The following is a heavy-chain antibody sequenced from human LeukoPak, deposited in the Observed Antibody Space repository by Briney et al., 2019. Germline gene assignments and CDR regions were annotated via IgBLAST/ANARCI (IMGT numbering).Heavy chain of an antibody. CDR3: ASGDTAMVIYYFDY. V-gene: IGHV1-69*06. D-gene: IGHD5-18*01. Sequence: SVKVSCKASGGTFSSYAISWVRQAPGQGLEWMGGIIPIFGTANYAQKFQGRVTITADKSTSTAYMELSSLRSEDTAVYYCASGDTAMVIYYFDYWGQGTLVTVSS. CDR1: GGTFSSYA. CDR2: IIPIFGTA. J-gene: IGHJ4*02.